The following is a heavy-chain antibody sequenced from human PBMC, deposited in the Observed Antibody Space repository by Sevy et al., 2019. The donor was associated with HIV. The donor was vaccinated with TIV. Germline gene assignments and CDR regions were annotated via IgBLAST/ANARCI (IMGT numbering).Heavy chain of an antibody. CDR1: GFTFSIYE. J-gene: IGHJ4*02. D-gene: IGHD3-22*01. Sequence: GGSLRLSCAASGFTFSIYEMNWVRQAPGKGLEWVSYITSSGSTIYYADSVKGRFTISRDNAKNSLYLQMNSLRVEDTAIYYCARAQDYYDSSGAYYFDYWGQGALVTVSS. CDR3: ARAQDYYDSSGAYYFDY. V-gene: IGHV3-48*03. CDR2: ITSSGSTI.